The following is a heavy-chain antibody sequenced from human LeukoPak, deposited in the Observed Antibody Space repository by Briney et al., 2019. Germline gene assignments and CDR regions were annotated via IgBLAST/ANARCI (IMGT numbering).Heavy chain of an antibody. CDR3: ARYVVYGSGKYYFDY. CDR1: GGSISNNNYY. V-gene: IGHV4-39*01. J-gene: IGHJ4*02. Sequence: SETLSLTCTVSGGSISNNNYYWAWIRQPPGKGLERIGSIYYSGSTYYNPSLKSRVTISVDTSENQFSLKLSSVTAADTAVYYCARYVVYGSGKYYFDYWGQGTLVTVSS. CDR2: IYYSGST. D-gene: IGHD3-10*01.